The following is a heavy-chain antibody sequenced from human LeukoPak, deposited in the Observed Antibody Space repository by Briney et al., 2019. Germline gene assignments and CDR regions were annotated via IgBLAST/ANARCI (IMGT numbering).Heavy chain of an antibody. CDR3: ARQADVPSAIGYFDY. CDR2: ISHGAIT. Sequence: SISHGAITHYTASLQRGITILLETSKNQLSLNLKSVTAADTAVYYCARQADVPSAIGYFDYWGQGTLVTVSS. V-gene: IGHV4-38-2*01. J-gene: IGHJ4*02. D-gene: IGHD2-2*01.